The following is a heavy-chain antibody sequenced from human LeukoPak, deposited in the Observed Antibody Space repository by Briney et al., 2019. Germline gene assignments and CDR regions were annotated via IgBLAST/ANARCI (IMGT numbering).Heavy chain of an antibody. V-gene: IGHV3-21*01. CDR3: ARGKYSSGWHADY. J-gene: IGHJ4*02. Sequence: PGGSLRLSCAASGFTFGSYSMNWVRQAPGKGLEWVSSISSSSSYIYYADSVKGRFTISRDNAKNSLYLQMNSLRAEDTAVYYCARGKYSSGWHADYWGQGTLVTVSS. D-gene: IGHD6-19*01. CDR1: GFTFGSYS. CDR2: ISSSSSYI.